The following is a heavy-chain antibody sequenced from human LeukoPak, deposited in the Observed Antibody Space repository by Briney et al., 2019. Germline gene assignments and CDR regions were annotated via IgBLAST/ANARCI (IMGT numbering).Heavy chain of an antibody. CDR1: GNSITSDF. J-gene: IGHJ4*02. CDR3: ARLDCLSDECYNY. V-gene: IGHV4-59*08. D-gene: IGHD2-21*01. CDR2: INYSGRS. Sequence: SETLSLTCIVSGNSITSDFWSWIRQSPGKGLEWIGYINYSGRSEYDPSLKSRVTISVDRSRKRVSLKMRSVTATDTAVYYCARLDCLSDECYNYWAVGALVTVSS.